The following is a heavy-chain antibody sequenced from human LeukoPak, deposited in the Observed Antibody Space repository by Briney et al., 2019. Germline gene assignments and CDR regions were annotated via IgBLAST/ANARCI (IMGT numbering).Heavy chain of an antibody. CDR2: MNPNSGTT. V-gene: IGHV1-8*01. CDR1: GYTFTSYD. J-gene: IGHJ4*02. D-gene: IGHD2-15*01. Sequence: GASVKVSCKASGYTFTSYDINWVRQATGQGLEWMGWMNPNSGTTGYAQKFQGRVTMTRNTSISTAYMELSSLRSEDRAVYYCARAGGYCGRISCLFYVDYWGQGSLVAVSS. CDR3: ARAGGYCGRISCLFYVDY.